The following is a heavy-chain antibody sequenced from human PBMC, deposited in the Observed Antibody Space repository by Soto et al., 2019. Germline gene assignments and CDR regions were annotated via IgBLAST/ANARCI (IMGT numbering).Heavy chain of an antibody. J-gene: IGHJ4*02. CDR3: ARDLGYSNGQPFDY. D-gene: IGHD4-4*01. V-gene: IGHV3-33*01. CDR2: TWHDGSNK. Sequence: GGSLRLSCVASGFTFSTYSMHWVRQAPGKGLEWVTLTWHDGSNKYYADSVKGRFTISRDNSKNTLYLQMNSLRAEDTAVYYCARDLGYSNGQPFDYWGQGTLVTV. CDR1: GFTFSTYS.